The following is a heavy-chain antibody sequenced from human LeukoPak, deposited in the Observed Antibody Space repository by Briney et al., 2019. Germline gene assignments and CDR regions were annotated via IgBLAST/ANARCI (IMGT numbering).Heavy chain of an antibody. V-gene: IGHV3-11*04. CDR1: GFTFSDYY. D-gene: IGHD1-26*01. J-gene: IGHJ5*02. CDR2: ISSSGSTI. Sequence: GGSLRLSCAAPGFTFSDYYMSWIRQAPGKGLEWVSYISSSGSTIYYADTVKGRFTISRDNAKNSLYLQMNSLRAEDTAVYYCARGPPNYLVGATWFDPWGQGTLVTVSS. CDR3: ARGPPNYLVGATWFDP.